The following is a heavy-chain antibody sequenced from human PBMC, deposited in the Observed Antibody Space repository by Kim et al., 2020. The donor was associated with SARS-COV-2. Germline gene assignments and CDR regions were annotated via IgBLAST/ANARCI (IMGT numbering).Heavy chain of an antibody. D-gene: IGHD2-21*02. CDR3: ARDGEDIVVVTAILGNWFDP. CDR2: INPSGGST. Sequence: ASVKVSCKASGYTFTSYYMHWVRQAPGQGLEWMGIINPSGGSTSYAQKFQGRVTMTRDTSTSTVYMELSSLRSEDTAVYYCARDGEDIVVVTAILGNWFDPWGQGTLVTVSS. V-gene: IGHV1-46*01. J-gene: IGHJ5*02. CDR1: GYTFTSYY.